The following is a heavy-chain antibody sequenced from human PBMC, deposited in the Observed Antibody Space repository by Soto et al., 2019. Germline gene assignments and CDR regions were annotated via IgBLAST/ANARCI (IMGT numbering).Heavy chain of an antibody. CDR2: IDGSGGTT. CDR3: AKNSGWFNT. V-gene: IGHV3-23*01. J-gene: IGHJ5*02. D-gene: IGHD3-10*01. Sequence: PGGSLGLSCAASGFPFSSTDMTWVRQAPGKGLEWVSTIDGSGGTTYYADSVKGRFTISRDNSINTVFLQMNSLRADDTALYFCAKNSGWFNTWGQGALVTVSS. CDR1: GFPFSSTD.